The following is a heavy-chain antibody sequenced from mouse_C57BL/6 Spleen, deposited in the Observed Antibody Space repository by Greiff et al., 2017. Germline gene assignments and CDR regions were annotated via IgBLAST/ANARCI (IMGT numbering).Heavy chain of an antibody. J-gene: IGHJ3*01. CDR2: ISDGGSYT. CDR1: GFTFSSYA. Sequence: EVKLMESGGGLVKPGGSLKLSCAASGFTFSSYAMSWVRQTPEKRLEWVATISDGGSYTYYPDNVKGRFTISRDNAKNNLYLQMSHLKSEDTAMYYCARAPYDYDVGFAYWGQGTLVTVSA. V-gene: IGHV5-4*03. D-gene: IGHD2-4*01. CDR3: ARAPYDYDVGFAY.